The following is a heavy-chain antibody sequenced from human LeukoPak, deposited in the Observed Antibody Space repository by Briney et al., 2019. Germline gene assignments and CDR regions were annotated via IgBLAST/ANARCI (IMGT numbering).Heavy chain of an antibody. CDR1: GGTFSSYA. D-gene: IGHD5-24*01. CDR2: IIPIFGTA. Sequence: SVKVSCKASGGTFSSYAIRWVRQAPGQGLEWMGRIIPIFGTANYAQKFQGRVTITTDESTSTAYMELSSLRSEDTAVYYCARDSGDDGYYNSVGDYWGQGTLVTVSS. V-gene: IGHV1-69*05. J-gene: IGHJ4*02. CDR3: ARDSGDDGYYNSVGDY.